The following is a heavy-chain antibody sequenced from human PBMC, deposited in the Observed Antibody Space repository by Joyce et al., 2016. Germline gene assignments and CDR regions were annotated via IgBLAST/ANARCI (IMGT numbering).Heavy chain of an antibody. CDR2: FIPMLNMT. D-gene: IGHD4-11*01. CDR1: GGSFNNYT. J-gene: IGHJ6*02. CDR3: AGTFNYPHHDGMDV. V-gene: IGHV1-69*02. Sequence: QVHLVQSGAEVKKSGSSVRVSCKASGGSFNNYTVSWVRQAPGQGLAWMVRFIPMLNMTTYAQEFQGRVTITADTSTTTAYMQLAGLRFDDTAVYFCAGTFNYPHHDGMDVWGQGTTVTVSS.